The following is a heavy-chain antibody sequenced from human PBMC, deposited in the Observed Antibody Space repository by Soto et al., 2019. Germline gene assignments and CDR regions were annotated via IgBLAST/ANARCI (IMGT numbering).Heavy chain of an antibody. CDR1: GVSFSGYY. D-gene: IGHD6-6*01. CDR3: ARGRESGYSSSSCFDL. V-gene: IGHV4-34*01. CDR2: INHSGST. Sequence: SETLSLTCAVYGVSFSGYYWSWIRQAPVKGLEWIGEINHSGSTNYNPPLKSRVTISVDTSKNQFSLKLSSVTAADTAVYYCARGRESGYSSSSCFDLWGQGTLVTVS. J-gene: IGHJ5*02.